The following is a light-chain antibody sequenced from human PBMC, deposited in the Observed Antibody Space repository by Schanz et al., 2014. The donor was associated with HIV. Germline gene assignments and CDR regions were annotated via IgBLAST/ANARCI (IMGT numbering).Light chain of an antibody. J-gene: IGLJ1*01. Sequence: QSALTQPRSVSGSPGQSVTISCTGTSSDVGTYNYVTWYQQHPDKVPKLMIYDVSNRPSGVPDRFSGSKSGNTASLTISGLQAEDEADYYCCSYAGSSTLYVFGTGTKLTVL. CDR1: SSDVGTYNY. CDR2: DVS. CDR3: CSYAGSSTLYV. V-gene: IGLV2-11*01.